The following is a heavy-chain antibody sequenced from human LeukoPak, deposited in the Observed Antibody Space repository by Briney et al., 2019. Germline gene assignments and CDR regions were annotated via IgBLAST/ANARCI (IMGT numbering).Heavy chain of an antibody. V-gene: IGHV1-69*06. D-gene: IGHD3-3*01. Sequence: GASVKVSCKASGGTFSNYAISWVRQAPGQGLEWMGGIIPIFHTTNYAQKFQGRVTITADKSTTTAYMELSRLRSDDTAMYYCATTKTPQGILEWLVYWGQGTLVTVSS. CDR3: ATTKTPQGILEWLVY. CDR2: IIPIFHTT. J-gene: IGHJ4*02. CDR1: GGTFSNYA.